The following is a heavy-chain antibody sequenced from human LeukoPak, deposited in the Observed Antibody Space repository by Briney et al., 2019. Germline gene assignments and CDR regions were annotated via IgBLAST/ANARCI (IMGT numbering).Heavy chain of an antibody. CDR3: ARGARGVGATDFDY. V-gene: IGHV4-39*07. CDR1: GGSISSSSYY. D-gene: IGHD1-26*01. Sequence: PSETLSLTCTVSGGSISSSSYYWGWIRQPPGKGLEWIGSIYYSGSTYYNPSLKSRVTISVDTSKNQFSLKLSSVTAADTAVYYCARGARGVGATDFDYWAREPWSPSPQ. CDR2: IYYSGST. J-gene: IGHJ4*02.